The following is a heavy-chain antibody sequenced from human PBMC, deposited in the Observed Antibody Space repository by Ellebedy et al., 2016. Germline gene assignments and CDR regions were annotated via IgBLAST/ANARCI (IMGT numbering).Heavy chain of an antibody. V-gene: IGHV3-21*01. D-gene: IGHD3-10*01. CDR1: GFTFSSYT. J-gene: IGHJ4*02. CDR2: ISATGSYI. CDR3: ASTYYYDSGTYYRIDY. Sequence: GESLKISCTSSGFTFSSYTMNWVRQAPGKGLEWVSSISATGSYIRYADSVKGRLTISRDNTRNSLYLQMSSLRAEDTALYYCASTYYYDSGTYYRIDYWGQGTLVTVSS.